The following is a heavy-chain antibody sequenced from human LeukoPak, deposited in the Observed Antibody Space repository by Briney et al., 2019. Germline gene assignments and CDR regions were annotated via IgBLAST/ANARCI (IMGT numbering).Heavy chain of an antibody. CDR1: GYTFTGYY. Sequence: ASVKVSCKASGYTFTGYYMHWVRQAPGQGLEWMGWINPNSGGTNYAQKFQGRVTMTRDTSISTAYMELSRLRSDDTAVYYCARDGGDKTAYYGDQFDCWGQGTLVTVSS. V-gene: IGHV1-2*02. CDR2: INPNSGGT. CDR3: ARDGGDKTAYYGDQFDC. J-gene: IGHJ4*02. D-gene: IGHD3-9*01.